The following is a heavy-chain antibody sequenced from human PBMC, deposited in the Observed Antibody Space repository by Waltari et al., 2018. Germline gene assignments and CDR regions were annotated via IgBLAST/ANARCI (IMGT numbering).Heavy chain of an antibody. CDR3: ARGDGGSGLGASDI. CDR1: GFPFPTHG. D-gene: IGHD3-3*01. V-gene: IGHV3-33*01. CDR2: IWYDGSNK. J-gene: IGHJ3*02. Sequence: QVQLVESGGGVVQSGRSLRLSCVGSGFPFPTHGLNWVRQAPGKGLEWVAVIWYDGSNKNYVDSVKGRFTISRDNSKNTLYLEMNSLRAEDTAVYFCARGDGGSGLGASDIWGQGTMVTVSS.